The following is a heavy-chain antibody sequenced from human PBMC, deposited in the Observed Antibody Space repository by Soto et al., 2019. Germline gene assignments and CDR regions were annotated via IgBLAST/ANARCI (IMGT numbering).Heavy chain of an antibody. CDR1: GYTFTGYY. D-gene: IGHD2-2*01. V-gene: IGHV1-2*02. J-gene: IGHJ4*02. Sequence: ASVKVSCKASGYTFTGYYMHWVRQAPGQGLEWMGWINPNSGGTNYAQKFRGRVTMTRDTSISTAYMELSRLRSDDTAVYYCARESGPPKFTNIVVVPAATPGPLDYWGQGTLVTVSS. CDR3: ARESGPPKFTNIVVVPAATPGPLDY. CDR2: INPNSGGT.